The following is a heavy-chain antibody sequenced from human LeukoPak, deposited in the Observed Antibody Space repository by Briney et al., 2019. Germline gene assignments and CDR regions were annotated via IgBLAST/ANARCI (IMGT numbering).Heavy chain of an antibody. CDR2: IYSGGST. J-gene: IGHJ3*02. CDR3: ASERVGAFDI. CDR1: GFTLSSNY. V-gene: IGHV3-53*01. Sequence: GGSLRLSCAASGFTLSSNYMSWVRQAPGKGLEGVAVIYSGGSTYYADSVKVRLNISRDNSKNTLYLQTNGLRAEDTAVYYCASERVGAFDIWGQGTMVTVSS.